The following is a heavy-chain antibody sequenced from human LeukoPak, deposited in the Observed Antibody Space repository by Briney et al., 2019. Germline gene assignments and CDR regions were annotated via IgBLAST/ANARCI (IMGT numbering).Heavy chain of an antibody. D-gene: IGHD1-14*01. Sequence: SGPALVKPTQTLTLTCTFSGFSLSTTGVCVTWIRQPPGKALEWLARTDWNDAKYYNRSLKTRLTISKDTSKDRVVLTMTNVDPLDTATYYCVHRPRRGVPPNYWGQGILVTVSS. V-gene: IGHV2-70*11. CDR2: TDWNDAK. CDR1: GFSLSTTGVC. J-gene: IGHJ4*02. CDR3: VHRPRRGVPPNY.